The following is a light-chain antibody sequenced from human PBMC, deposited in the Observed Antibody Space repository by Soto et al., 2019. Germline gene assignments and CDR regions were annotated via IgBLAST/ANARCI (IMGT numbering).Light chain of an antibody. CDR3: QQYGSSLGLA. CDR1: QSVSSSY. Sequence: EIVLTQSPGTLSLSPGERATLSCRASQSVSSSYLAWYQQKPGQAPRLLIYGASSRATGIPDRFSGSGSGTDFTLTISRLEPEDFAVDYCQQYGSSLGLAFGGGTKVEIK. J-gene: IGKJ4*01. V-gene: IGKV3-20*01. CDR2: GAS.